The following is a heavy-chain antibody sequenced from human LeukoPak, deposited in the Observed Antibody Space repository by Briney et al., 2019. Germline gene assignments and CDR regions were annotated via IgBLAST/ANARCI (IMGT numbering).Heavy chain of an antibody. CDR2: IYYSGST. D-gene: IGHD6-19*01. Sequence: SETLSLTCTVSGGSISSYYWSWIRQPPGKGLEWIGYIYYSGSTNYNPSLKSRVTISVDTSKNQFSLKLSSVTAADTAVYYCAREWVAVAAEGWFDPWGQGTLVTVSS. CDR1: GGSISSYY. CDR3: AREWVAVAAEGWFDP. J-gene: IGHJ5*02. V-gene: IGHV4-59*01.